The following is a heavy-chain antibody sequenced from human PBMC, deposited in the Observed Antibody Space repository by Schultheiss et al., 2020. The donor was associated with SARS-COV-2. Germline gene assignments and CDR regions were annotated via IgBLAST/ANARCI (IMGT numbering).Heavy chain of an antibody. CDR3: SRAEQWLAPDY. CDR2: ISSSSSYT. CDR1: GFTFSDYY. Sequence: GGSLRLSCAASGFTFSDYYMSWIRQAPGKGLEWVSYISSSSSYTNYADSVKGRFTISRDNAKNSLYLQMNSLRAEDTAVYYCSRAEQWLAPDYWGQGTLVTVSS. J-gene: IGHJ4*02. D-gene: IGHD6-19*01. V-gene: IGHV3-11*05.